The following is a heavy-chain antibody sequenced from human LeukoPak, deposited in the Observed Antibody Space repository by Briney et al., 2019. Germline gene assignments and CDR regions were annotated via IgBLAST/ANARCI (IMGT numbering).Heavy chain of an antibody. Sequence: ASVKVSCKASGYSFASYDINWVRQARGQGLEWMGWMNPNSGNTGYAQNFQGRVTITRDTSISTAYMELSSLRSEDTAVYYCVRLAVRGVIGPWGQGTLVTVSS. CDR2: MNPNSGNT. CDR1: GYSFASYD. CDR3: VRLAVRGVIGP. V-gene: IGHV1-8*03. D-gene: IGHD3-10*01. J-gene: IGHJ5*02.